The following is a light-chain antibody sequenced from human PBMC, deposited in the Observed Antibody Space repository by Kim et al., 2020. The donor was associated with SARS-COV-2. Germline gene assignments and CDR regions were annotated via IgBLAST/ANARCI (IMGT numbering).Light chain of an antibody. J-gene: IGLJ2*01. V-gene: IGLV2-23*02. Sequence: GHSIPVSCTGARGYVGASTIVPCYTQPPSTPPTFMTYYVTKPPSGVSGRFSDSKSGNTASLTISRLQAEDEADYYCFSYAGSRTLIFGGGTQLTVL. CDR3: FSYAGSRTLI. CDR2: YVT. CDR1: RGYVGASTI.